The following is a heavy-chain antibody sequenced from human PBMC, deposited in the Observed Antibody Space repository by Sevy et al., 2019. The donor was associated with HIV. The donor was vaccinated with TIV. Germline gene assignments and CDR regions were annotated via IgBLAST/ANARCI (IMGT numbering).Heavy chain of an antibody. CDR3: VRETVTMLREKGDVFDI. CDR1: GFTFGDYC. V-gene: IGHV3-49*03. D-gene: IGHD3-10*01. Sequence: GGSLRLSCTASGFTFGDYCISWFRQAPGKGLEWVGAIRNKPYGETTEYAASVKDRFTISRDDSNSIAYLQMNSLKTEDTAVYYCVRETVTMLREKGDVFDIWGQGTMVTVSS. CDR2: IRNKPYGETT. J-gene: IGHJ3*02.